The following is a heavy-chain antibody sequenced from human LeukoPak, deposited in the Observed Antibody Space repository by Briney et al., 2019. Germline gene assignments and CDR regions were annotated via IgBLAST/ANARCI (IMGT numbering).Heavy chain of an antibody. D-gene: IGHD6-6*01. J-gene: IGHJ4*02. CDR3: ASSLSSSCGGGY. Sequence: SVKVSCKASGGTFSSYSISWVRQAPGQGREWMGGIIPIFGTANYAQKFQGRVTITADDSTSTDYMELSSMRSEDTAVYYCASSLSSSCGGGYWGQGILVTVSS. V-gene: IGHV1-69*01. CDR2: IIPIFGTA. CDR1: GGTFSSYS.